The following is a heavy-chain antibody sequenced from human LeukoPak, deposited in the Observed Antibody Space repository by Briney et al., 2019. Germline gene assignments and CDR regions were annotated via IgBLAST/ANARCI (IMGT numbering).Heavy chain of an antibody. CDR3: ASISRQRFHISAAGTLTDYFYYYTD. V-gene: IGHV1-8*01. D-gene: IGHD6-13*01. CDR1: GYTFTSYD. J-gene: IGHJ6*03. Sequence: ASVKVSCKASGYTFTSYDINWVRQDTGQGLEWMGWMNPNSGNTGYAQKFEGRVTMTRNTSISTAYMELSSLRSEDTAVYYCASISRQRFHISAAGTLTDYFYYYTD. CDR2: MNPNSGNT.